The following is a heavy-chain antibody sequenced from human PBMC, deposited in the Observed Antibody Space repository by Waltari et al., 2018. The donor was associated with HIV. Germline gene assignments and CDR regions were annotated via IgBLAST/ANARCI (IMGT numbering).Heavy chain of an antibody. D-gene: IGHD3-16*01. J-gene: IGHJ4*02. Sequence: EVQLVESGGDLVQPGGSLRLSCAASGFNFRSYWMHWIRQIPGKGPVWVSHISTDGSDTSYLESVKGRFTISRDNAKNTLYLQMNSLRVEDTTIYYCTRDLSTYGREFDYWGQGTLVTVAS. CDR1: GFNFRSYW. CDR3: TRDLSTYGREFDY. V-gene: IGHV3-74*01. CDR2: ISTDGSDT.